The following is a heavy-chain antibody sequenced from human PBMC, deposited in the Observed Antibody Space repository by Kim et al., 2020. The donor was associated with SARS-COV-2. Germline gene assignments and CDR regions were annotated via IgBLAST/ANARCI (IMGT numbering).Heavy chain of an antibody. D-gene: IGHD3-3*01. Sequence: GGSLRLSCAASGFTFRSFEMNWVREAPGKGLEWVSYISSRGSIIYYADSANGCFTISRDNTKNVLFLQIDSQGAEEPAVYYFVREMAEGRDLEVFRRDV. CDR2: ISSRGSII. CDR3: VREMAEGRDLEVFRRDV. CDR1: GFTFRSFE. V-gene: IGHV3-48*03. J-gene: IGHJ6*01.